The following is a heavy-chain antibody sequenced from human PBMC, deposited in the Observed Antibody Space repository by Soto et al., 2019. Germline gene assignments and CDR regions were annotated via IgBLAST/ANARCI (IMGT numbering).Heavy chain of an antibody. V-gene: IGHV3-9*02. CDR1: GSSSDPFT. D-gene: IGHD2-15*01. CDR2: LSWNRSTV. Sequence: GGSLRLTCVASGSSSDPFTMHWVRELPGKGLEWVAGLSWNRSTVAYADSEQGRFTISRDHAKNSVDLLMYTLGPDDTALYFCAVSSPDIVVLPSSIYFASWGPGTQVTVSS. CDR3: AVSSPDIVVLPSSIYFAS. J-gene: IGHJ4*02.